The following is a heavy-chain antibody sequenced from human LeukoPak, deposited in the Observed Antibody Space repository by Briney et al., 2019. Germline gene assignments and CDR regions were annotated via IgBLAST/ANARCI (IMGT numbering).Heavy chain of an antibody. Sequence: SETLSLTCTASGVSISSYYWSWIRQPPGKGLEWIGYIYYSGHTNYNPSLKSRVTISVDASKNQFSLKLISVTAADTAVYYCASIEVIAVSGNYYYMDVWGKGTTVTVSS. V-gene: IGHV4-59*01. J-gene: IGHJ6*03. CDR3: ASIEVIAVSGNYYYMDV. CDR1: GVSISSYY. CDR2: IYYSGHT. D-gene: IGHD6-19*01.